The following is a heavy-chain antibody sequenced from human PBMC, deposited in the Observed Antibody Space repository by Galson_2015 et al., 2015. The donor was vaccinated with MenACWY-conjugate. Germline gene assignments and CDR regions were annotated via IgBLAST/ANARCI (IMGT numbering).Heavy chain of an antibody. D-gene: IGHD3/OR15-3a*01. V-gene: IGHV3-7*01. CDR3: AAWTAEDNY. Sequence: SLRLSCAASGFTFSNSWMNWIRQAPGSGLEWVANINPEGSRGTYVDSVKGRFTISRDNAENSVYLEMNSLRPEDTAVFYCAAWTAEDNYWAQGTLVTVSS. CDR2: INPEGSRG. J-gene: IGHJ4*02. CDR1: GFTFSNSW.